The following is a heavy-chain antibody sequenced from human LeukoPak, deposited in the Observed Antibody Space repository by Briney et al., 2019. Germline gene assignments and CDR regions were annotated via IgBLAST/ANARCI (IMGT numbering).Heavy chain of an antibody. Sequence: SETLSLTCTVSGVSISSSNSYWGWIRQPPGKGLEWIGSIYYSGNTYYTASLKSQVSISIDTSKNQFSLRLTSVTAADTAVYYCARQTGSGLFILPGGQGTLVTVSS. D-gene: IGHD3/OR15-3a*01. V-gene: IGHV4-39*01. CDR2: IYYSGNT. CDR1: GVSISSSNSY. CDR3: ARQTGSGLFILP. J-gene: IGHJ4*02.